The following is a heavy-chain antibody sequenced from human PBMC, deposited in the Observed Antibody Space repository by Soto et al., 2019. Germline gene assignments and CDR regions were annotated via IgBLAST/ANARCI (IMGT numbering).Heavy chain of an antibody. J-gene: IGHJ5*02. D-gene: IGHD2-2*01. CDR2: INHRGST. V-gene: IGHV4-34*01. CDR1: GGSFSGYY. CDR3: ARDGFCTSTTCRVGNWFDP. Sequence: SETLSLTCFFYGGSFSGYYWSWIRQSPGKGLEWIGGINHRGSTNYNPSLESRVTISVDTSKNQFSLKLPSVTAADTAMYYCARDGFCTSTTCRVGNWFDPWGQGTLVTVSS.